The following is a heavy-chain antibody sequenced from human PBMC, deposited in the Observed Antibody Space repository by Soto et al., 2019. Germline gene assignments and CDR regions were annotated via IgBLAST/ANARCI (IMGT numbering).Heavy chain of an antibody. CDR3: GRRALAGFEH. V-gene: IGHV4-39*01. CDR1: GGPISTSAYY. Sequence: SDTLSLTCTVSGGPISTSAYYWGWIRQAPRKXWXWXXXIXYXGXNXXXXALQSRVTMSVETSKNQFLLRLISATAADTGIDYCGRRALAGFEHWGQGTMVRVSS. CDR2: IXYXGXN. J-gene: IGHJ5*02.